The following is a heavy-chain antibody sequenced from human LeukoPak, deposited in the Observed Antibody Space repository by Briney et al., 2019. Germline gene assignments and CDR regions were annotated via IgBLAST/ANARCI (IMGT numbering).Heavy chain of an antibody. CDR1: GFSVTTDSYC. CDR3: ARDHFGSLDS. D-gene: IGHD3-10*01. CDR2: DYCGGNT. Sequence: SETLFLTCTVSGFSVTTDSYCWGWIRQPPGKGLEWIGYDYCGGNTNYDPSLKRRVTISVDTSKNQFSLTLTSVTAADTAVYFCARDHFGSLDSWGQGILVTVSS. J-gene: IGHJ4*02. V-gene: IGHV4-61*01.